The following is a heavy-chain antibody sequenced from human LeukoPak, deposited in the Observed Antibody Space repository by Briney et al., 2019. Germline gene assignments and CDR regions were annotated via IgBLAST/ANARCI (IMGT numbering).Heavy chain of an antibody. D-gene: IGHD2-21*02. J-gene: IGHJ4*02. CDR2: IYYSGST. Sequence: SETLSPTCTVSGGSISTYYWSWIRQPPGKGLQWIGYIYYSGSTNYNPSLKSRVTISVDTSKNQFSLKLSSVTAADTAVYYCARSRVTAPNLDYWGQGTLVTVSS. CDR3: ARSRVTAPNLDY. CDR1: GGSISTYY. V-gene: IGHV4-59*01.